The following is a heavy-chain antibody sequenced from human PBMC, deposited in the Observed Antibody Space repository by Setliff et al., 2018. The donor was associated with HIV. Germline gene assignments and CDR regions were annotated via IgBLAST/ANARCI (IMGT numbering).Heavy chain of an antibody. Sequence: LSLTCTVSGDSATNSRYYWAWIRQPPGKGLEYIGSIHYDERTYYNPSLKSRVTISLDTSKNQFSLNLTSVAAADTAVYYCASRIYYYDSNNFLREEGFDPWGQGTLVTSPQ. V-gene: IGHV4-39*01. J-gene: IGHJ5*02. CDR3: ASRIYYYDSNNFLREEGFDP. CDR1: GDSATNSRYY. D-gene: IGHD3-22*01. CDR2: IHYDERT.